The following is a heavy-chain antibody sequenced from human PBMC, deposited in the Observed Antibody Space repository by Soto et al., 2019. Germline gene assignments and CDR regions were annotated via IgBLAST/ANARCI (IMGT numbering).Heavy chain of an antibody. CDR2: ISGSGGST. CDR1: GFTFSSYA. Sequence: EVQLLESGGGLVQHGGSLRLSCTASGFTFSSYAMSWVRQAPGKGLEWVSAISGSGGSTYYADSVKGRFTISRDNSKNTLYLHMNSLRAEDTAVYYCAKDRDSSGYYLTTDSWGQGTLVTVSS. D-gene: IGHD3-22*01. CDR3: AKDRDSSGYYLTTDS. V-gene: IGHV3-23*01. J-gene: IGHJ5*01.